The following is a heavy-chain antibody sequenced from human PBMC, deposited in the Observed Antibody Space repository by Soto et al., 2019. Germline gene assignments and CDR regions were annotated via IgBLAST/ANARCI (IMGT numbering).Heavy chain of an antibody. CDR3: ARERTVEKYYFDY. CDR1: GFTFSSYA. V-gene: IGHV3-30-3*01. J-gene: IGHJ4*02. Sequence: GGSLRLSCAASGFTFSSYAMHWVRQAPGKGLEWVAVISYDGSNKYYAGSVKGRFTISRDNSKNTLYLQMNSLRAEDTAVYYCARERTVEKYYFDYWGQGTLVTVSS. D-gene: IGHD1-1*01. CDR2: ISYDGSNK.